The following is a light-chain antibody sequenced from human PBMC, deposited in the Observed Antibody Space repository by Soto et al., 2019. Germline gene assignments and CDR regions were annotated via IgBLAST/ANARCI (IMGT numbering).Light chain of an antibody. CDR3: QQRSNSPRT. V-gene: IGKV3-11*01. Sequence: VLTQSPATLSLSPGERATLSCRASQSVSCSLGWSQQIPGQAPRLLIYDASNRATGIPARFSGSGSGTDFTLTISSLEPEDFAVYYFQQRSNSPRTFGQGTKLEIK. J-gene: IGKJ2*02. CDR2: DAS. CDR1: QSVSCS.